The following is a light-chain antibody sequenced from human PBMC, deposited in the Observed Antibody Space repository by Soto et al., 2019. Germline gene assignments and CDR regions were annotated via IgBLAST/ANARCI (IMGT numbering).Light chain of an antibody. Sequence: EVVLTQSPGTLSLSRGERATVSGRASQSVSSSYLAWYQQKPGQAPRLLIYGASSRATGIPDRFSGSGSGTDFTLTISRLEPEEFAVYYCQQYGSSPRTFGQGTKADI. J-gene: IGKJ1*01. CDR1: QSVSSSY. CDR3: QQYGSSPRT. V-gene: IGKV3-20*01. CDR2: GAS.